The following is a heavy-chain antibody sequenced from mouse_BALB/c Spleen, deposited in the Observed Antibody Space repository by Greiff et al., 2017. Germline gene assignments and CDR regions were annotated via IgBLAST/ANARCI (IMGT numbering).Heavy chain of an antibody. CDR3: ARLGLRLYWYFDV. Sequence: EVKLVESGGGLVKLGGSLKLSCAASGFTFSSYYMSWVRQTPEKRLELVAAINSNGGSTYYPDTVKGRFTISRENAKNTLYLQMSSLKSEDTALYYCARLGLRLYWYFDVWGAGTTVTVSS. CDR1: GFTFSSYY. V-gene: IGHV5-6-2*01. CDR2: INSNGGST. J-gene: IGHJ1*01. D-gene: IGHD1-2*01.